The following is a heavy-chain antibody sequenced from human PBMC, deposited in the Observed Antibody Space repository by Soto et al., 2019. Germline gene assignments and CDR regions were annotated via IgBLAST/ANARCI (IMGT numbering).Heavy chain of an antibody. V-gene: IGHV3-33*01. CDR1: GFTFSSYG. CDR3: ARLGVHDYGAKRRDYYYYMDV. Sequence: QVQLVESGGGVVQPGRSLRLSCAASGFTFSSYGMHWVRQAPGKGLEWVAVIWYDGSNKYYADSVKGRFTISRDNSKNTLYLQMNSLRAEDTAVYYCARLGVHDYGAKRRDYYYYMDVWGKGTTVTVSS. D-gene: IGHD4-17*01. CDR2: IWYDGSNK. J-gene: IGHJ6*03.